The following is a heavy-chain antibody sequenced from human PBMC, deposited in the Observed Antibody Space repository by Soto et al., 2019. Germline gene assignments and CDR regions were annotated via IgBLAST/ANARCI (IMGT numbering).Heavy chain of an antibody. D-gene: IGHD3-22*01. J-gene: IGHJ4*02. CDR1: GFTFSSYG. Sequence: QPGGSLRLSCAASGFTFSSYGMHWVRQAPGKGLEWVAVISYDGSNKYYADSVKGRFTISRDNSKNTLYLQMNSLRAEDTAVYYCAKAMYYYDSSGYLLDYWGQGTLVTASS. V-gene: IGHV3-30*18. CDR2: ISYDGSNK. CDR3: AKAMYYYDSSGYLLDY.